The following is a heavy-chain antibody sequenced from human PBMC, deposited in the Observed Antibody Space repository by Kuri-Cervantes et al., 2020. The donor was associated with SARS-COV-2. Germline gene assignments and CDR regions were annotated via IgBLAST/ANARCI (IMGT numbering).Heavy chain of an antibody. Sequence: ASVKVSCKASGYTFTSYGISWVRQAPGQGLEWMGWISAYNGNTNYAQKLQGRVTMTTDTSTSTAYMELRSLRSDDTAVYYCARTPTMVRGVIRRPHNWFDPWGQGSPVAVSS. J-gene: IGHJ5*02. D-gene: IGHD3-10*01. CDR2: ISAYNGNT. CDR1: GYTFTSYG. CDR3: ARTPTMVRGVIRRPHNWFDP. V-gene: IGHV1-18*01.